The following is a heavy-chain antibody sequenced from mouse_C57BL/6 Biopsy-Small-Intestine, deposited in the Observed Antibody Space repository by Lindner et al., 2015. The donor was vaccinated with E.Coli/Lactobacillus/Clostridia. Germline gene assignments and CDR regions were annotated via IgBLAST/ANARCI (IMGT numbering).Heavy chain of an antibody. Sequence: SVKVSCKASGYTFRNYAISWVRQAPGLGPEWMGWISTYNGNKIYAQKFQGRVTMTTDTPTTTAFMEVRSLRSDDTAVYFCARDGPSCTNGVCEPQTYFGMDVWGQGTAVTVSS. V-gene: IGHV1-79*01. CDR1: GYTFRNYA. CDR2: ISTYNGNK. J-gene: IGHJ1*01. CDR3: ARDGPSCTNGVCEPQTYFGMDV. D-gene: IGHD1-1*01.